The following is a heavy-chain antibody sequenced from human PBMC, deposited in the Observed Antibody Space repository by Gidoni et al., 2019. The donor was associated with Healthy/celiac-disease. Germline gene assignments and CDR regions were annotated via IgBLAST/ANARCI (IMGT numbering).Heavy chain of an antibody. CDR1: GGSFSGYY. CDR3: ARGPIVVVPAVLYYYYYGMDV. V-gene: IGHV4-34*01. J-gene: IGHJ6*02. Sequence: QVQLQQWGAGLLKPSETLSLTCAVYGGSFSGYYWSWNRQPPGKGLEWIGEINHSGSTNYNPSLKSRVTISVDTSKNQFSLKLSSVTAADTAVYYCARGPIVVVPAVLYYYYYGMDVWGQGTTVTVSS. CDR2: INHSGST. D-gene: IGHD2-2*01.